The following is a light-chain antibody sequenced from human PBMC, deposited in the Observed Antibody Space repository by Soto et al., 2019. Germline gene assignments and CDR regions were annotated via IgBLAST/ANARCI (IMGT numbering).Light chain of an antibody. CDR2: GNV. V-gene: IGLV1-40*01. CDR3: CSYAGDYMFV. CDR1: SSNIGADYD. Sequence: QSVLTQPPSVSGAPGQRITISCTGSSSNIGADYDVHWYQQFPGTAPKLLIDGNVDRPSGVPDRFSASKSGTSASLAITGLQAEDEADYYCCSYAGDYMFVFGTGTKVTVL. J-gene: IGLJ1*01.